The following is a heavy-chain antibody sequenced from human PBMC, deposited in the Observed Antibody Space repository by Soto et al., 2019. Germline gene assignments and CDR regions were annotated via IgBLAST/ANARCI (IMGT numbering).Heavy chain of an antibody. CDR2: ISTGSASI. J-gene: IGHJ2*01. Sequence: EVQLVESGGGLVQPGGSLRLSCAASGFTFSSYGMNWVRQAPGKGLEWVSYISTGSASIYYADSVKGRFTISRDNAKNSLFLQMTSLTDEDTAVYYCARDSASYSSSSGSYWYFDLWGRGTLVAVSS. D-gene: IGHD6-6*01. V-gene: IGHV3-48*02. CDR1: GFTFSSYG. CDR3: ARDSASYSSSSGSYWYFDL.